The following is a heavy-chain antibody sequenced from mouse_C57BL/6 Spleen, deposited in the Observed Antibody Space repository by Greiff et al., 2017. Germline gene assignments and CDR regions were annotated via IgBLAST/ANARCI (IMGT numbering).Heavy chain of an antibody. D-gene: IGHD2-14*01. J-gene: IGHJ3*01. V-gene: IGHV14-2*01. CDR1: GFNITDYY. CDR2: IDPGDGQT. CDR3: AVYGYDEGFAV. Sequence: EVQLQQSGAELVKPGASVTLSCTASGFNITDYYIHWVKQRTGQGLEWIGRIDPGDGQTKYATKFQGQATITADTSSNTDYLQLRSLTSEDTAVYYCAVYGYDEGFAVWGQGTPVTVST.